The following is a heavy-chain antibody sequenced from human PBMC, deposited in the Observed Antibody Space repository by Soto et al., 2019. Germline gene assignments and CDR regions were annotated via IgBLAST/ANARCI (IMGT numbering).Heavy chain of an antibody. CDR1: GFTFSSYA. V-gene: IGHV3-23*01. Sequence: EVQLLESGGGLVQPGGSLRLSCAASGFTFSSYAMSWVRQAPGKGLEWVSAISGSGGSTYYADSVKGRFTISRDNSKYTLYLQMNSLRAEYTAVYHCAKVSRRWVVAVRAPDAFDIWGQGTMVTVSS. CDR2: ISGSGGST. J-gene: IGHJ3*02. CDR3: AKVSRRWVVAVRAPDAFDI. D-gene: IGHD2-15*01.